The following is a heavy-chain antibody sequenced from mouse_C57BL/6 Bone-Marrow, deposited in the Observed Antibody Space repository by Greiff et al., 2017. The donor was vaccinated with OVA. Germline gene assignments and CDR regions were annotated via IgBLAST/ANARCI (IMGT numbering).Heavy chain of an antibody. CDR2: ISSGGSYT. CDR1: GFTFSSYG. J-gene: IGHJ2*01. CDR3: ARGVTPYYFDY. V-gene: IGHV5-6*01. D-gene: IGHD2-2*01. Sequence: EVQGVESGGDLVKPGGSLKLSCAASGFTFSSYGMSWVRQTPDKRLEWVATISSGGSYTYYPDSVKGRFTISRDNAKNTLYLQRSSLKSEDTAMYYCARGVTPYYFDYWGQGTTLTVSS.